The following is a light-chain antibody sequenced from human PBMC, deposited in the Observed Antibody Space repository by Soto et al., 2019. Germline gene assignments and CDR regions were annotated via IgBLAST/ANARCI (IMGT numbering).Light chain of an antibody. Sequence: QSVLTQPPSASGTPGQRVTISCSGSSSNIGSNTVNWYQQLPGTAPKLLIYSNNQRPSGVPDRFSVSKSGTSASLAIRGVQSGDEADFYCAAWDDSLNVYVFGTGKGSPS. CDR2: SNN. CDR1: SSNIGSNT. J-gene: IGLJ1*01. CDR3: AAWDDSLNVYV. V-gene: IGLV1-44*01.